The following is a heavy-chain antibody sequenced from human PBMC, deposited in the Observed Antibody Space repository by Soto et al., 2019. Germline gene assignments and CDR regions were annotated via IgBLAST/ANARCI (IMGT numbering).Heavy chain of an antibody. CDR1: GFTFSTYA. Sequence: HPGGSLRLSCEASGFTFSTYAMSWVRQAPGKGLEWVSGISGSGDRTHYADSVKGRFSISRDNSQNTLHLQMNSLRAEETAVYYCAKASTYEYVWGSFRYYFDHWGQGALVTVSS. J-gene: IGHJ4*02. D-gene: IGHD3-16*02. CDR2: ISGSGDRT. CDR3: AKASTYEYVWGSFRYYFDH. V-gene: IGHV3-23*01.